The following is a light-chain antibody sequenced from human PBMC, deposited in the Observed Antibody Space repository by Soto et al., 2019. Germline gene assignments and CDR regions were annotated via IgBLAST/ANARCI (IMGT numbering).Light chain of an antibody. J-gene: IGKJ2*01. CDR3: HQSYNAPYM. CDR2: AAS. CDR1: QSISNY. V-gene: IGKV1-39*01. Sequence: DIQMTQSPSSLSASVGDRVTITCRASQSISNYFHWYQQKPGKAPKLLIYAASSLQSGVPSRFSGSGSGTDFTLTISSLQPEDFATYSCHQSYNAPYMFGQGTKLEL.